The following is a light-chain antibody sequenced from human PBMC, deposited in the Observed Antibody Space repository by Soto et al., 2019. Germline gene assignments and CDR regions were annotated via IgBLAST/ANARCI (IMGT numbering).Light chain of an antibody. J-gene: IGKJ2*01. Sequence: EMVLTQSPATLSLSPGERVTLSCRASQSVSNSLVWYQQKAGQAPRLLLYGISYRATGVPARFSGSGSGTDFTLSISSLEPEDFAIYYCQQGSDWPPTYTFVQGTKLEIK. V-gene: IGKV3-11*01. CDR1: QSVSNS. CDR2: GIS. CDR3: QQGSDWPPTYT.